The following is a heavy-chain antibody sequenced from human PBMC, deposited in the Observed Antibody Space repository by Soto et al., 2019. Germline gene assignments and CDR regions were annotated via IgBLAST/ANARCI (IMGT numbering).Heavy chain of an antibody. J-gene: IGHJ4*02. V-gene: IGHV3-9*01. CDR2: ISANGDNV. CDR1: GFTVDDYA. CDR3: AKDMKWGGMTTIHYFDS. D-gene: IGHD4-17*01. Sequence: PGGSLRLSCVASGFTVDDYAMHWVRQAPGKGLEWVSGISANGDNVDYADSVKGRFTVSRDNAKNSLFLQMNSLRPEDTALYYCAKDMKWGGMTTIHYFDSWGQGNMVTVSS.